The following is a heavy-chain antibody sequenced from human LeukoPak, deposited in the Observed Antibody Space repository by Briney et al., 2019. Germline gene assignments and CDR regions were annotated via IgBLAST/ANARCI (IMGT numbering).Heavy chain of an antibody. Sequence: ASVKVSCKASGYTFTSYDINWVRQAPGQGLEWMGWINPNNGDTNYAQKFQGRVAMTRDTSISTAYMELSSLRSDDTAVYYCASPLYCRKGSCRNWCDAWGQGTLSTVSS. V-gene: IGHV1-2*02. CDR2: INPNNGDT. J-gene: IGHJ5*02. CDR1: GYTFTSYD. CDR3: ASPLYCRKGSCRNWCDA. D-gene: IGHD2-15*01.